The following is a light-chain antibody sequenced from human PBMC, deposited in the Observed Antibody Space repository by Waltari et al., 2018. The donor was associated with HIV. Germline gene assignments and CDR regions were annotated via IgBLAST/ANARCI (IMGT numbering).Light chain of an antibody. CDR2: GAS. CDR3: QQANNFPLT. V-gene: IGKV1-12*01. J-gene: IGKJ4*01. CDR1: EDIGSW. Sequence: DIQMTQSPSSVSASVGDSITITCRASEDIGSWLAWYQQKAGKAPELLIHGASSLQSGVPSRFRGGGSGTYFTLTITSLQPEDFGTYYCQQANNFPLTFGGGTKV.